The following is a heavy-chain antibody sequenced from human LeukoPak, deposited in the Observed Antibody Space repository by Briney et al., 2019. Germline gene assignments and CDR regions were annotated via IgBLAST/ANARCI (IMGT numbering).Heavy chain of an antibody. D-gene: IGHD5-12*01. CDR1: GFTFSTYE. CDR3: ARAATDIVATRGINYFDY. CDR2: ISSSGSAI. V-gene: IGHV3-48*03. Sequence: GGSLRLSCAASGFTFSTYELNWVRQAPGRGLEWVSYISSSGSAIYYADSVKGRFTISRDNAKNSLYLQMNSLRAEDTAVYYCARAATDIVATRGINYFDYWGQGTLVTVSS. J-gene: IGHJ4*02.